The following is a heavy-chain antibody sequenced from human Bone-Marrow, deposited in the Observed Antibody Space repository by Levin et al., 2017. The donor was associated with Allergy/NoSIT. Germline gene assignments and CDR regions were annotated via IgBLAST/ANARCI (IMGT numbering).Heavy chain of an antibody. CDR2: IYFSGST. D-gene: IGHD6-19*01. CDR1: GAPFTGFY. J-gene: IGHJ4*02. CDR3: ARREAVPGSPYDD. V-gene: IGHV4-59*01. Sequence: SETLSLTCTVAGAPFTGFYWTWIRQSPGKGLEWIGHIYFSGSTDYHPSLGSRVTKSSDSSKNQFSLKLTSVTAADAAGYYCARREAVPGSPYDDWGQGTLVTVAS.